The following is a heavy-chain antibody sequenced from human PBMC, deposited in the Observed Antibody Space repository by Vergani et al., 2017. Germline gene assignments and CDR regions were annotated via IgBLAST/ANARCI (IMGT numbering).Heavy chain of an antibody. J-gene: IGHJ4*02. CDR2: IYNDGGT. V-gene: IGHV3-66*01. CDR3: ERGHTGSWYGDY. Sequence: EVQLVESGGGLVQPGGSLRLSCAASGFIVSSNYMTWVRQAPGKGLEWVSIIYNDGGTYYAESVKGRFTIYRDTSKNTLYLQVNSLRAEDTAVDYWERGHTGSWYGDYWGQGTLVTVSS. D-gene: IGHD6-13*01. CDR1: GFIVSSNY.